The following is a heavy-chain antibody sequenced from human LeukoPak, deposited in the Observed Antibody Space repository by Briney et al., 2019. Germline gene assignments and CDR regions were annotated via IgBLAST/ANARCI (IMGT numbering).Heavy chain of an antibody. CDR2: IIPIFGTG. Sequence: GASVKVSCKASGGTFSSYAFSWVRQAPGQGLEWMGGIIPIFGTGSYAQKFQGRVTITADEFTNTAYMELSSLRSEDTAVYYCARPPLPDYYYGMDVWGQGATVTVSS. CDR1: GGTFSSYA. J-gene: IGHJ6*02. CDR3: ARPPLPDYYYGMDV. V-gene: IGHV1-69*13.